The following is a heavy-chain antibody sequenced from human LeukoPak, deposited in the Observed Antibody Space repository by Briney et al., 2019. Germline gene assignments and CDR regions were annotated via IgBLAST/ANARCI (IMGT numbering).Heavy chain of an antibody. J-gene: IGHJ5*02. CDR1: GYSISSGYY. Sequence: SETLSLTCTVSGYSISSGYYWGWIRQPPGKGLEWIGSIYHSGSTYYNPSLKSRVTISLDTSKNQFSLKLSSVTAADTAVYYCARLNSPGWSDPWGQGTLVTVSS. CDR3: ARLNSPGWSDP. V-gene: IGHV4-38-2*02. CDR2: IYHSGST.